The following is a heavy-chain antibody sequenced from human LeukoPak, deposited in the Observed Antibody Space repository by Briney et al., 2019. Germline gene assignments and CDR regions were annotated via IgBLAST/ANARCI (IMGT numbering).Heavy chain of an antibody. CDR2: IYYSGST. CDR1: GGSISSGGYY. Sequence: SETLSLTCTVSGGSISSGGYYWGWIRQPPGKGLEWIGYIYYSGSTNYNPSLKSRVTISVDTSKNQFSLKLSSVTAADTAVYYCARSFLWRGYYFDYWGQGTLVTVSS. D-gene: IGHD1-1*01. J-gene: IGHJ4*02. V-gene: IGHV4-61*08. CDR3: ARSFLWRGYYFDY.